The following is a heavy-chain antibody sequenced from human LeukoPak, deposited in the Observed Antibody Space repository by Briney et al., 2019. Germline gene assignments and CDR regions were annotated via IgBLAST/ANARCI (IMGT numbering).Heavy chain of an antibody. D-gene: IGHD1-26*01. V-gene: IGHV3-30*04. CDR2: ISYDGSNK. CDR3: ARSGWELLEYYMDV. CDR1: GFTFSSYA. Sequence: GGSLRLSCAASGFTFSSYAMHWVRQAPGKGLEWVAVISYDGSNKYYADSVKGRFTISRDNSKNTLYLQMNSLRAEDTAVYYCARSGWELLEYYMDVWGKGTTVTVSS. J-gene: IGHJ6*03.